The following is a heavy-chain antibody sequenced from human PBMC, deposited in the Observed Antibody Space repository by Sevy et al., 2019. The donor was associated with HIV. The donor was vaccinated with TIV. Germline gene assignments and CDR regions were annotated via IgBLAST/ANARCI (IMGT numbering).Heavy chain of an antibody. J-gene: IGHJ3*01. CDR2: IYPGNSDT. CDR3: ASGAHLPFDGFHV. CDR1: AYRIFNNW. V-gene: IGHV5-51*01. D-gene: IGHD1-26*01. Sequence: GESLKISCKGSAYRIFNNWVAWVRQMPGKGLEWMGTIYPGNSDTRYSPSFQGQVTISADNSIGTAYLQWSSLKASDTAIYYSASGAHLPFDGFHVWGQGTMVTVSS.